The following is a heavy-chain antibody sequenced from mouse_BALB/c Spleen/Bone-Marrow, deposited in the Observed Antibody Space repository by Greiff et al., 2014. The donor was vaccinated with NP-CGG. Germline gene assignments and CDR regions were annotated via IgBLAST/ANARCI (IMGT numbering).Heavy chain of an antibody. Sequence: EVQLVESGGGLVQPGGSLKLSCAASGFTFSSYGMSWVRQTPDKRLELVASINSNGGSTYYPDSVKGQFTISRDNAKNTLSLQMSSLKSEDTAMYYCARGNYGNYVDYFDYWGQGTTLTVSS. V-gene: IGHV5-6-3*01. D-gene: IGHD2-1*01. J-gene: IGHJ2*01. CDR2: INSNGGST. CDR1: GFTFSSYG. CDR3: ARGNYGNYVDYFDY.